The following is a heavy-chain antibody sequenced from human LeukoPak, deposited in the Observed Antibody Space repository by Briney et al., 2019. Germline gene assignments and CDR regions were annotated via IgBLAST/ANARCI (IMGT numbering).Heavy chain of an antibody. Sequence: ASVKVSCKASGYTFTSSGISWVRQAPGQGLEWMGWISAYNGNTNYAQKLQGRVTMTTDTSTGTAYMELRSLRSDDTAVYYCARDPTIAVADYYFDYWGQGTLVTVSS. CDR2: ISAYNGNT. CDR1: GYTFTSSG. J-gene: IGHJ4*02. D-gene: IGHD6-19*01. V-gene: IGHV1-18*01. CDR3: ARDPTIAVADYYFDY.